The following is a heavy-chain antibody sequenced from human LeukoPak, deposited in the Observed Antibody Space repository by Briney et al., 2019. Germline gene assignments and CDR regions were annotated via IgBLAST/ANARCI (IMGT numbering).Heavy chain of an antibody. Sequence: SETLSLTCTVSGGSISSSSYYWGWIRQPPGKGLEWIGSIYYSGSTYYNPSLKSRVTISVDTSKNQFSLKLSSVTAADTAVYYCARGWVVPVFDYWGQGTPVTVSS. CDR3: ARGWVVPVFDY. CDR2: IYYSGST. D-gene: IGHD2-2*01. CDR1: GGSISSSSYY. J-gene: IGHJ4*02. V-gene: IGHV4-39*01.